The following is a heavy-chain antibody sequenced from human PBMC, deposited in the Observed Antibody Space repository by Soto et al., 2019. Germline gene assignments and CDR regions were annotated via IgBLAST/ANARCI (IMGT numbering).Heavy chain of an antibody. D-gene: IGHD4-17*01. Sequence: QLQLQESGPGLVKPSETLSLTCTVSGGSISSSSYYWGWIRQPPGKGLEWIGSIYYSGSTYYNPSLKSRVTISVDTSKNQFSLKLSSVTAADTAVYYCARQGSDYGDYIDYWGQGTLVTVSS. CDR3: ARQGSDYGDYIDY. CDR1: GGSISSSSYY. J-gene: IGHJ4*02. CDR2: IYYSGST. V-gene: IGHV4-39*01.